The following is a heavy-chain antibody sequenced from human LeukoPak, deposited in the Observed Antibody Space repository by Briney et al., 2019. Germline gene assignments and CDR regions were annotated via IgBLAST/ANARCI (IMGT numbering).Heavy chain of an antibody. Sequence: GGSLRLSCAASGFTFSSYAMNWVRQAPGKGLELVSVIGGNGGSTDYADSVKGRFTISRDNSRNTLYLQMNSLRAEDTAIYYCAKSPPHYYDSSGSHFDFWGQGTLVTVSS. CDR2: IGGNGGST. J-gene: IGHJ4*02. CDR3: AKSPPHYYDSSGSHFDF. D-gene: IGHD3-22*01. CDR1: GFTFSSYA. V-gene: IGHV3-23*01.